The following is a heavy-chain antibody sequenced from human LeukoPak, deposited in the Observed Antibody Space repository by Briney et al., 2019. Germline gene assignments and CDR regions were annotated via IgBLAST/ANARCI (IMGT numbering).Heavy chain of an antibody. Sequence: SETLSLTCTVSGGSISSYYWSWIRQPAGKGLEWIGRIYTSGSTNYNPSLKSRVTMSVDTSKNQFSLKPSSVTAADTAVYYCARDQSTVTTYFHYYYMDVWGKGTTVTVSS. V-gene: IGHV4-4*07. CDR2: IYTSGST. CDR1: GGSISSYY. D-gene: IGHD4-17*01. CDR3: ARDQSTVTTYFHYYYMDV. J-gene: IGHJ6*03.